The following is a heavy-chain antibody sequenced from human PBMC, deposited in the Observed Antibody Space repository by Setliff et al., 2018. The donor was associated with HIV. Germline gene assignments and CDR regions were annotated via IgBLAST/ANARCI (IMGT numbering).Heavy chain of an antibody. Sequence: GGSLRLSCVASGFSFTTYPMTWARQAPGMGLEWVAGISGDGADTLYADSVKGRFIVSSDSSKNTVYLQMNDLRVADTAIYYCARLAHPRAHQDSTGVFDYWGQGALVTVSS. J-gene: IGHJ4*02. CDR3: ARLAHPRAHQDSTGVFDY. CDR1: GFSFTTYP. CDR2: ISGDGADT. D-gene: IGHD3-22*01. V-gene: IGHV3-23*01.